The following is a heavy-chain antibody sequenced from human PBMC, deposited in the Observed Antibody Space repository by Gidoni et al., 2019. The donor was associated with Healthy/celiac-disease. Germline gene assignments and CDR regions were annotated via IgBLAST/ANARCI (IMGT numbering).Heavy chain of an antibody. D-gene: IGHD3-3*01. CDR2: IYTSGST. J-gene: IGHJ4*02. CDR3: ARDLWSGYGIDY. Sequence: QVQLQESGPGLVKPPQTLSLTCTVSGCSLSSGRYYWSWIRQPAGKGLEWIGRIYTSGSTNYNPSLKSRVTISVDTSKNQFSLKLSSVTAADTAVYYCARDLWSGYGIDYWGQGTLVTVSS. V-gene: IGHV4-61*02. CDR1: GCSLSSGRYY.